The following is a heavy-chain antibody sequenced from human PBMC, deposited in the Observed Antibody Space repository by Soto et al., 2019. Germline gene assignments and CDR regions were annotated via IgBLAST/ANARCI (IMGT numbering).Heavy chain of an antibody. CDR3: ARDLLTNYFDY. J-gene: IGHJ4*02. CDR1: GGPISSGGYY. Sequence: SETLSLTCTVSGGPISSGGYYWSWIRQHPGKGLEWIGYIYYSGSTYYNPSLKSRVTISVDTSKNQFSLKLSSVTAADTAVYYCARDLLTNYFDYWGQGTLVTVSS. CDR2: IYYSGST. V-gene: IGHV4-31*03. D-gene: IGHD7-27*01.